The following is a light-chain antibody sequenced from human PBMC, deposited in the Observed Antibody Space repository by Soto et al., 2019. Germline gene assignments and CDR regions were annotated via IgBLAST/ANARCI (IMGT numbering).Light chain of an antibody. Sequence: EIVLTQSPGTLSLSPGEGATLSCRASQTLNYRQLAWYQQKPGQAPRLLIFGASSGATDIPARFSGSGSGTDFTLTISRLEPEDFAVYYCQQYDSSPRTFGQGTRVEIK. CDR3: QQYDSSPRT. V-gene: IGKV3-20*01. CDR1: QTLNYRQ. CDR2: GAS. J-gene: IGKJ1*01.